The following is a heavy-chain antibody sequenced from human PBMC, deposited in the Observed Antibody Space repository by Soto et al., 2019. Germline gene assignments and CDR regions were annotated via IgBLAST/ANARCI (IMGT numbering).Heavy chain of an antibody. J-gene: IGHJ6*02. D-gene: IGHD2-15*01. Sequence: PGGSLRHSCAASGFTFSSYAMSWVRQAPGKGLEWVSAISGSGGSTYYADSVKGRFTISRDNSKNTLYLQMNSLRAEDTAVYYCAKDIVVVVAARPPDGMDVWGQGTTVTVSS. CDR3: AKDIVVVVAARPPDGMDV. CDR2: ISGSGGST. V-gene: IGHV3-23*01. CDR1: GFTFSSYA.